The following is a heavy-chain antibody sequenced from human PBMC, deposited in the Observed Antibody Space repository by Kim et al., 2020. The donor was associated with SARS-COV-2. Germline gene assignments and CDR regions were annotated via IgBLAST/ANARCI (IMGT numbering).Heavy chain of an antibody. CDR1: GFTFSSYA. CDR3: AKDLIVSRARTALYDFWSGSLFDY. CDR2: ISGSGGST. J-gene: IGHJ4*02. Sequence: GGSLRLSCAASGFTFSSYAMSWVRQAPGKGLEWVSAISGSGGSTYYADSVKGRFTISRDNSKNTLYLQMNSLRAEDTAVYYCAKDLIVSRARTALYDFWSGSLFDYWGQGTLVTVSS. V-gene: IGHV3-23*01. D-gene: IGHD3-3*01.